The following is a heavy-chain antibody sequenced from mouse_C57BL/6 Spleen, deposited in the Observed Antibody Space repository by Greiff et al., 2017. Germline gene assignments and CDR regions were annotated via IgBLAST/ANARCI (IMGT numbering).Heavy chain of an antibody. D-gene: IGHD1-1*01. V-gene: IGHV1-61*01. J-gene: IGHJ1*03. Sequence: VQLQQPGAELVRPGSSVKLSCKASGYTFTSYWMDWVKQRPGQGLEWIGNIYPSDSETHYNQQFNDKATLTVDKSSSTSYMQLSSLTSEDSAVYYGARGGNYYGSRKYFDVWGTGTTVTVSS. CDR1: GYTFTSYW. CDR2: IYPSDSET. CDR3: ARGGNYYGSRKYFDV.